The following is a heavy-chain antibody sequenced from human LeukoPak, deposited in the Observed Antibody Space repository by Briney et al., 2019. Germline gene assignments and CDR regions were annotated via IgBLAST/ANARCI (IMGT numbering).Heavy chain of an antibody. J-gene: IGHJ5*02. Sequence: SETLSLTCTVSGGSISSSSYYWGWIRQPPGKGLEWIGSIYYSGSTNYNPSLKSRVTISVDTSKNQFSLKLSSVTAADTAVYYCARSRYIAAAGVDPWGQGTLVTVSS. CDR2: IYYSGST. D-gene: IGHD6-13*01. CDR3: ARSRYIAAAGVDP. CDR1: GGSISSSSYY. V-gene: IGHV4-39*01.